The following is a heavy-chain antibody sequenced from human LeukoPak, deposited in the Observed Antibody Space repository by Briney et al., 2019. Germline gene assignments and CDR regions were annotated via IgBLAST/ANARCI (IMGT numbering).Heavy chain of an antibody. V-gene: IGHV1-69*13. CDR1: GGTFSSYA. CDR2: IIPIFGTA. J-gene: IGHJ4*02. D-gene: IGHD4-17*01. Sequence: SVKVSCKASGGTFSSYAISWVRQAPGQGLEWMGGIIPIFGTANYAQKFQGRVTITADESASTAYMGLSSLRSEDTAVYYCARGSSDDYGDYGKIDYWGQGTLVTVSS. CDR3: ARGSSDDYGDYGKIDY.